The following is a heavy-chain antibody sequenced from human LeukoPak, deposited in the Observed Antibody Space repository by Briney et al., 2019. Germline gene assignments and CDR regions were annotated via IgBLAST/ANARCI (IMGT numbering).Heavy chain of an antibody. CDR1: GGTFSSYA. CDR3: ARDHLTRPREYYYDSSGYYDY. V-gene: IGHV1-69*06. D-gene: IGHD3-22*01. J-gene: IGHJ4*02. CDR2: IIPIFGTA. Sequence: EASVKVSCKASGGTFSSYAISWVRQAPGQGLEWMGGIIPIFGTANYAQKFQGRVTITADKSTSTAYMELSSLRSEDTAVYYCARDHLTRPREYYYDSSGYYDYWGQGTLVTVSS.